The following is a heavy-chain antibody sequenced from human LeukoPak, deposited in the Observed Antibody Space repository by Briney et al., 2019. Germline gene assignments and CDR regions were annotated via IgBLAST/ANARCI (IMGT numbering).Heavy chain of an antibody. Sequence: GGSLRLSCAASGFTFSSYWMSWVRQAPGKGLEWVANIKQDGSEKYYVESVKGRFTISRDNAKNSLYLQMNSLRAEDTAVYYCARLMYYYGSGSYLYWGQGTLVTVSS. CDR3: ARLMYYYGSGSYLY. D-gene: IGHD3-10*01. CDR2: IKQDGSEK. J-gene: IGHJ4*02. V-gene: IGHV3-7*01. CDR1: GFTFSSYW.